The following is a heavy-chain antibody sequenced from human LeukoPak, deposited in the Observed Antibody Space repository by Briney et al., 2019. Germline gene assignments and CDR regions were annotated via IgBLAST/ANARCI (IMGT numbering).Heavy chain of an antibody. CDR2: IIPIFGTA. V-gene: IGHV1-69*06. Sequence: SVKVSCKASGGTFTSYAISWVRQAPGQGLEWMGGIIPIFGTANYAQKFQGRVTITADKSTSTAYMELSSLRSDDTAVYYCARDNDCSSTSCYGSLGLWGQGTLVTVSS. J-gene: IGHJ4*02. D-gene: IGHD2-2*01. CDR1: GGTFTSYA. CDR3: ARDNDCSSTSCYGSLGL.